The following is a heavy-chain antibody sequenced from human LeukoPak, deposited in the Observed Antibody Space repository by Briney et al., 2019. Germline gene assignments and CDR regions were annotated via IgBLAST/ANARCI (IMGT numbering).Heavy chain of an antibody. D-gene: IGHD4-23*01. V-gene: IGHV1-69*04. Sequence: SVTVSCKASGGTFSSYAISWVRQAPGQGLEWMGRIIPILGIANYAQKFQGRVTITADKSTSTAYMELSSLRSEDTAVYYCATEKLSGRWQRAYYFDYWGQGTLVTVSS. CDR2: IIPILGIA. J-gene: IGHJ4*02. CDR1: GGTFSSYA. CDR3: ATEKLSGRWQRAYYFDY.